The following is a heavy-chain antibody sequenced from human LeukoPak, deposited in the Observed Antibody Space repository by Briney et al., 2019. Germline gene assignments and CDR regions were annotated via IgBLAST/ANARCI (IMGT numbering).Heavy chain of an antibody. CDR3: ATDPITIFGVVTSGAFDI. J-gene: IGHJ3*02. V-gene: IGHV1-24*01. Sequence: APVKVSCKVSGYTLTELSMHWVRQAPGKGLEWMGGFDPEDGETIYAQKFQGRVTMTEDTSTDTAYMELSSLRSEDTAVYYCATDPITIFGVVTSGAFDIWGQGTMVTVSS. CDR2: FDPEDGET. CDR1: GYTLTELS. D-gene: IGHD3-3*01.